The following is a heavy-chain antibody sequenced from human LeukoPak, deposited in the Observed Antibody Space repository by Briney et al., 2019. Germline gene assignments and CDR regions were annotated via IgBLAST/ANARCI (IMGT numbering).Heavy chain of an antibody. J-gene: IGHJ5*02. CDR2: IYYSGST. CDR3: AAVAVAGSWFDP. V-gene: IGHV4-59*11. CDR1: GGSISSHY. D-gene: IGHD6-19*01. Sequence: SETLSLTCTVTGGSISSHYWSWIRQPPGKGLEWIGYIYYSGSTNYNPSLKSRVTISVDTSKNQFSLKLSSVTAADTAVYYCAAVAVAGSWFDPWGQGTLVTVSS.